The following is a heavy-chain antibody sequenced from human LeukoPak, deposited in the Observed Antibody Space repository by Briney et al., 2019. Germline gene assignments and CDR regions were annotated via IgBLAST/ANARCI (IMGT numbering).Heavy chain of an antibody. Sequence: SETLSLTCTVSGGSISSSSYYWGWIRQPPGTGLEWIGSIYYSGSTYYNPSLKSRVTISVDTSKNQFSLKLSSVTAADTAVYYCARMPHCSGGSCSHYNWFDPWGQGTLVTVSS. CDR1: GGSISSSSYY. J-gene: IGHJ5*02. CDR3: ARMPHCSGGSCSHYNWFDP. D-gene: IGHD2-15*01. V-gene: IGHV4-39*01. CDR2: IYYSGST.